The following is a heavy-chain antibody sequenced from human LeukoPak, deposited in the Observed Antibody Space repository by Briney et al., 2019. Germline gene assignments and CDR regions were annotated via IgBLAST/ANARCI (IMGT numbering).Heavy chain of an antibody. Sequence: GGSLRLSCAASGFTFSNYEMDWVRQAPGKGLEWVANIKQDGSEKSYLDSVKGRFTISRDNAKNSLYLQMNSLRAEDTAVYYCAVDVMATATFDYWGQGTLVTVSS. CDR1: GFTFSNYE. CDR2: IKQDGSEK. D-gene: IGHD5-24*01. V-gene: IGHV3-7*01. J-gene: IGHJ4*02. CDR3: AVDVMATATFDY.